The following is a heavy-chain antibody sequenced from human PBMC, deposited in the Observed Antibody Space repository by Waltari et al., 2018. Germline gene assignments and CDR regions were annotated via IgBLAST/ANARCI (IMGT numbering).Heavy chain of an antibody. D-gene: IGHD3-16*01. V-gene: IGHV3-30*02. CDR2: IRYDGSNK. Sequence: QVQLVESGGGVVQPGGSLGLSGAASGFTFSSDGRHWVRRPPGKGLEWVAFIRYDGSNKYYADSVKGRFTISRDNSKNTLYLQMNSLRAEDTAVYYCAKDYGGVYYYYMDVWGKGSTVTVYS. J-gene: IGHJ6*03. CDR1: GFTFSSDG. CDR3: AKDYGGVYYYYMDV.